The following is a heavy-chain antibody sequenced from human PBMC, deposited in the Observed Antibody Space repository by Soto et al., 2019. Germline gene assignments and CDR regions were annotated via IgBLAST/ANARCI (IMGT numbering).Heavy chain of an antibody. D-gene: IGHD2-15*01. Sequence: LRLSCAASGFTFSSYGMHWVRQAPGKGLEWVAVISYDGSNKYYADSVKGRFTISRDNSKNTLYLQMNSLRAEDTAVYYCAKDPGGSSYYYYYGMDVWGQGTTVTVSS. CDR2: ISYDGSNK. CDR3: AKDPGGSSYYYYYGMDV. V-gene: IGHV3-30*18. J-gene: IGHJ6*02. CDR1: GFTFSSYG.